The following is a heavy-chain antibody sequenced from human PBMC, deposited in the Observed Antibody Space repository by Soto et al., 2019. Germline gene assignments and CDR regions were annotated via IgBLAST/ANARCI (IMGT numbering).Heavy chain of an antibody. D-gene: IGHD3-10*01. CDR2: ISGTSPNI. CDR3: ARDWSWSFDY. V-gene: IGHV3-48*01. CDR1: GFTFSDYS. Sequence: GGSLRLSCAASGFTFSDYSMNWVRQAPGKGLEWLSYISGTSPNIHYADSVRGRFTISRDNAKNLLYLQMSSLRVDDSAVYYCARDWSWSFDYWGQGALVTVSS. J-gene: IGHJ4*02.